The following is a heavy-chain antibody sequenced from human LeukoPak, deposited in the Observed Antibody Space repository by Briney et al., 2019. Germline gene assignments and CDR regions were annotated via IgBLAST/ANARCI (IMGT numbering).Heavy chain of an antibody. CDR2: IKQDGSEK. D-gene: IGHD3-10*01. Sequence: QSGGSLRLSCAPSGFTFSSYWMSWVRQAPGKGLEWVANIKQDGSEKYYVDSVKGRFTISRDNAENSLYLQMNSLRAEDTAVYYCARDQTYYYGSGHLYYYYYGMDVWGQGTTVTVSS. V-gene: IGHV3-7*01. J-gene: IGHJ6*02. CDR1: GFTFSSYW. CDR3: ARDQTYYYGSGHLYYYYYGMDV.